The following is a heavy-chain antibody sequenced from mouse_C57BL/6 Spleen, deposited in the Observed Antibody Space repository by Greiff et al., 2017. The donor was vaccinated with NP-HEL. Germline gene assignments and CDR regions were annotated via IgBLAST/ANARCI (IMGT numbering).Heavy chain of an antibody. J-gene: IGHJ3*01. D-gene: IGHD1-2*01. CDR2: FYPGSGSI. CDR3: ARQKRSGDEYGSWFAY. CDR1: GYTFTGYT. V-gene: IGHV1-62-2*01. Sequence: LVESGAELVKPGASVKLSCKASGYTFTGYTIHWVKQRSGQGLEWIGWFYPGSGSIKYNEKFKDKATLTADKSSSTVYMWLSRLTSEDSAVYFCARQKRSGDEYGSWFAYWGQETLVTVSA.